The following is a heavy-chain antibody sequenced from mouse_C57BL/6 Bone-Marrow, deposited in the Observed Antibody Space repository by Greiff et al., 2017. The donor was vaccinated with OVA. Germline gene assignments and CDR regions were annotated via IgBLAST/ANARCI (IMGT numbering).Heavy chain of an antibody. J-gene: IGHJ4*01. Sequence: VQLQQSGPELVKPGASVKISCKASGYAFSSSWMNWVKQRPGKGLEWIGRIYPGDGDTNYNGKFKGKATLTADKSSSTAYMQLSSLTSEDSAVYFCARRDYGSSSYYYAMDYWGQGTSVTVSS. CDR1: GYAFSSSW. D-gene: IGHD1-1*01. CDR3: ARRDYGSSSYYYAMDY. CDR2: IYPGDGDT. V-gene: IGHV1-82*01.